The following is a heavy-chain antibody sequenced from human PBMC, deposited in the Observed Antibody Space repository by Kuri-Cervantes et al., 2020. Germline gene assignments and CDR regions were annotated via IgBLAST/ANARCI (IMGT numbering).Heavy chain of an antibody. J-gene: IGHJ4*02. Sequence: SLKISCAASGFTFDDYAMHWVRQAPGKGLEWVSGLSWNSCSIGYADSVRSRFTITRNNAKYCLHLQMNSLRAEDTALYYCARERRNDYWGQGTLVTVSS. CDR2: LSWNSCSI. D-gene: IGHD1-1*01. CDR3: ARERRNDY. CDR1: GFTFDDYA. V-gene: IGHV3-9*01.